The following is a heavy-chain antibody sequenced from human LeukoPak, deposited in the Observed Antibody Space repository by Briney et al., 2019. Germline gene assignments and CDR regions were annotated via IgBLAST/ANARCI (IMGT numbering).Heavy chain of an antibody. D-gene: IGHD2-15*01. J-gene: IGHJ3*02. CDR1: GDSVSSNSAA. V-gene: IGHV6-1*01. CDR3: ARARPRNCSGGSCSPYAFDI. CDR2: TYYRSKWYN. Sequence: SQTLSLTCAISGDSVSSNSAAWNWIRQSPSRGLEWLGRTYYRSKWYNDYAVSVKSRITINPDTSKNQFSLQLNSVTPEDTAVYYCARARPRNCSGGSCSPYAFDIWGQGTMVTVSS.